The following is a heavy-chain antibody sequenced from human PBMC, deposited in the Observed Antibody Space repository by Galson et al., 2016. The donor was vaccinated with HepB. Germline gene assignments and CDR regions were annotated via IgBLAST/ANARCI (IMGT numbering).Heavy chain of an antibody. Sequence: SLRLSCAASGVTFSTYSMNWVRQAPGKWLEWVSYISHSSATIHYAASVKGRFTISRDNAKNSLYLQMNSLRDDDTAVYYCTNDRGSYYYGSGALSDWGQGTLVTVSS. V-gene: IGHV3-48*02. CDR1: GVTFSTYS. D-gene: IGHD3-10*01. CDR3: TNDRGSYYYGSGALSD. CDR2: ISHSSATI. J-gene: IGHJ4*02.